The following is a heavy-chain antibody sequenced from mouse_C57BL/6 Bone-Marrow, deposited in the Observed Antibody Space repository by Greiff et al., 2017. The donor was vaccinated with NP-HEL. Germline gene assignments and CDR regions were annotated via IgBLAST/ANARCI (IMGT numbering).Heavy chain of an antibody. J-gene: IGHJ1*03. CDR2: IYPGNSDT. V-gene: IGHV1-5*01. D-gene: IGHD2-1*01. Sequence: VQLQQSGTVLARPGASVKMSCKTSGYTFTSYWMHWVKQRPGQGLEWIGAIYPGNSDTSYNQKFKGKAKLTAVTSASTAYMELSSLTNEDSAVYYCTQLIYYGNPFYWYFDVWGTGTTVTVSS. CDR1: GYTFTSYW. CDR3: TQLIYYGNPFYWYFDV.